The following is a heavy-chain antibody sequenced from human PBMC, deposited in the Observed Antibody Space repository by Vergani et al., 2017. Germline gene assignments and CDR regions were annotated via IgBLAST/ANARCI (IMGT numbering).Heavy chain of an antibody. CDR1: GFTFSSYA. V-gene: IGHV3-30-3*01. J-gene: IGHJ4*02. Sequence: QVQLVESGGGVVQPGRSLRLSCAASGFTFSSYALRWVRQAPGKGLEWVAVISYDGSNKYYADSVKGRFTISRDNSKNTLYLQMNSLRAEDTAVYYCARGNIVVVTATPRFDYWGQGTLVTVSS. D-gene: IGHD2-21*02. CDR2: ISYDGSNK. CDR3: ARGNIVVVTATPRFDY.